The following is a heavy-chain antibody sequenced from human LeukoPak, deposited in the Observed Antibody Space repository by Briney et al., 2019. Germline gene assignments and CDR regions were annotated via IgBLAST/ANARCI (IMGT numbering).Heavy chain of an antibody. V-gene: IGHV1-46*01. CDR3: ARRLGYCSSTSCYTGDYYYYMDV. Sequence: ASVKVSCKASGYTFTSYYMHWVRQAPGQGLEWMGIINPSGGSTSYAQKFQGRVTMTRDTSTSTVYMELSSLRSEDTAVYYCARRLGYCSSTSCYTGDYYYYMDVWGKGTTVTVSS. CDR1: GYTFTSYY. D-gene: IGHD2-2*02. J-gene: IGHJ6*03. CDR2: INPSGGST.